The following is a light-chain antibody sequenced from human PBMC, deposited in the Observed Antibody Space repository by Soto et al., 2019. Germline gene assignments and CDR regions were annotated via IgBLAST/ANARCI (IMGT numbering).Light chain of an antibody. Sequence: DIQMTQSPSNLSASVGDRVTITCRASQSIGSWLAWHQQKPGKAPKLLIYKASTLESGVPSRFSGSGSGTEVTLTISSLQPDDFATYYCQQYNTDRAFGQGTKVEI. CDR2: KAS. J-gene: IGKJ1*01. V-gene: IGKV1-5*03. CDR3: QQYNTDRA. CDR1: QSIGSW.